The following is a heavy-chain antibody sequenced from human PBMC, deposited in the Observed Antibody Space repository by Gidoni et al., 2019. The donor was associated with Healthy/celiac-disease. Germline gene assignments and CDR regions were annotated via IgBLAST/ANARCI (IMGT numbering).Heavy chain of an antibody. Sequence: QVQLLESGGGVVQPGRSLRLSCAASGFTFSSYAMRWVRQAPGKGLEWVAVKSYDGSNKYYADSVKGRFTISRDNSKNTLYLQMNSLRAEDTAVYDCAGTSGFLEWLLEVWGQGTLVTVSS. CDR1: GFTFSSYA. J-gene: IGHJ4*02. V-gene: IGHV3-30*04. D-gene: IGHD3-3*01. CDR2: KSYDGSNK. CDR3: AGTSGFLEWLLEV.